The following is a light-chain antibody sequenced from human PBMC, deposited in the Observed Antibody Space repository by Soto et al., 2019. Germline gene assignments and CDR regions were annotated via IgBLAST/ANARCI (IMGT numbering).Light chain of an antibody. J-gene: IGLJ1*01. V-gene: IGLV2-8*01. CDR3: SSYAGSTSYV. CDR2: DVN. CDR1: SSDVGGYNY. Sequence: QSALTQPPSASGSPGRSVTISCTGTSSDVGGYNYVSWYQQHPGKAPKLIIYDVNKRPSGVPDRFSGSKSGNTASLTVSGLQAEDEADYYCSSYAGSTSYVFGTGTKVTVL.